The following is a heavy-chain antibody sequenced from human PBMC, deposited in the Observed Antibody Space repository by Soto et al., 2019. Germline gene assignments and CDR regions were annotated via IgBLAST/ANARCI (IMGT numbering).Heavy chain of an antibody. CDR2: IGRDGINT. Sequence: EVRLVESGGVAVQPGRSLRLSCAASGFMFDDFSMHWVRQAPGKGLEWVALIGRDGINTYYADSVRGRFIVSRDNSKNSLYLQMNSLRSEDSALYYCVKERDDASWTAFDHWGQGTLVNVSS. V-gene: IGHV3-43*01. CDR3: VKERDDASWTAFDH. CDR1: GFMFDDFS. D-gene: IGHD2-2*01. J-gene: IGHJ4*02.